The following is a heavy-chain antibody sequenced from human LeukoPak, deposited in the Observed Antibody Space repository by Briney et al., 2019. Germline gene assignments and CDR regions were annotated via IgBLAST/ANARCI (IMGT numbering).Heavy chain of an antibody. CDR3: AKPTLLWFGELYPFDY. V-gene: IGHV3-23*01. CDR2: ISGSGGST. CDR1: GFTFSSYA. D-gene: IGHD3-10*01. Sequence: PGGSLRLSCAASGFTFSSYAMSWVRQAPGKGLEWLSAISGSGGSTYYADSVKGRFTISRDNSKNTLYLQMNSLRAEDTAVYYCAKPTLLWFGELYPFDYWGQGTLVTVSS. J-gene: IGHJ4*02.